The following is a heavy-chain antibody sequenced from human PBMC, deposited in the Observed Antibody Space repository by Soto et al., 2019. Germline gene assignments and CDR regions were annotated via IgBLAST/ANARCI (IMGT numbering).Heavy chain of an antibody. CDR1: GGTFSSYT. J-gene: IGHJ4*02. CDR3: ARSTVTTSYYFDY. V-gene: IGHV1-69*02. CDR2: IIPILGIA. D-gene: IGHD4-17*01. Sequence: QVQLVQSGAEVQKPGSSVKVSCKASGGTFSSYTISWVRQAPGQGLEWMGRIIPILGIANYAQKFQGRVTITADKSTSTAYMELSSLRSEDTAVYYCARSTVTTSYYFDYWGQGTLVTVSS.